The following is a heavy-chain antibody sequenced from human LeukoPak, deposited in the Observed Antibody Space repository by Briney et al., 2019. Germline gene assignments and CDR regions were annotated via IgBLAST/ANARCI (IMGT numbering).Heavy chain of an antibody. D-gene: IGHD6-19*01. J-gene: IGHJ4*02. V-gene: IGHV3-23*01. Sequence: HPGGSLRLSCAASGFTFSSYAMSWVRQAPGKGLEWVSAISGSGGSTYYADSVKGRFTISRDNAKNSLYLQMNSLRAEDTAVYYCARAYSSGWYYFDYWGQGTLVTVSS. CDR3: ARAYSSGWYYFDY. CDR1: GFTFSSYA. CDR2: ISGSGGST.